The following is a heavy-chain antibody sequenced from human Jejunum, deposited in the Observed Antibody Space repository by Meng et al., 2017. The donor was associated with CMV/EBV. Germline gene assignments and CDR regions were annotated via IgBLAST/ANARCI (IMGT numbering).Heavy chain of an antibody. Sequence: IGYRRHGARQAPGQGLEWRGRIIPNSGNTDYAQKFQGGVTLTRDTSISTAYMELNSLKSDDTAMYYCARDRAYGGNIVFVDHWGQGMLVTVSS. CDR2: IIPNSGNT. CDR1: IGYR. J-gene: IGHJ4*02. V-gene: IGHV1-2*02. CDR3: ARDRAYGGNIVFVDH. D-gene: IGHD4-23*01.